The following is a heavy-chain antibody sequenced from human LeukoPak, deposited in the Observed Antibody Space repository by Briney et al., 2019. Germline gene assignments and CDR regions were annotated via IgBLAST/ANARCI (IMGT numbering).Heavy chain of an antibody. CDR2: ISGSGDNT. Sequence: PGGSLRLSCAASGFTFSSYWMNWARQAPGKGLEWVSGISGSGDNTYYADSVKGRFTISRDNSKNTLYVQVNSLGTEDTAAYHCAKGSYYDSSGSFYFDYWGQGTLVTVSS. D-gene: IGHD3-22*01. CDR3: AKGSYYDSSGSFYFDY. V-gene: IGHV3-23*01. J-gene: IGHJ4*02. CDR1: GFTFSSYW.